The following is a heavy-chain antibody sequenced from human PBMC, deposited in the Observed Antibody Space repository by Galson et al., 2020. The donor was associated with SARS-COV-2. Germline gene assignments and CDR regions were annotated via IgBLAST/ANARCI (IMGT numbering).Heavy chain of an antibody. V-gene: IGHV4-39*01. CDR1: AAPLSSGTYL. CDR2: LYHNGNT. CDR3: ARRAQYDSTIT. J-gene: IGHJ4*02. D-gene: IGHD3-10*01. Sequence: SDTLSLTCTVSAAPLSSGTYLWAWICQTPGQGFECLGSLYHNGNTSHNPSLRSPVIKYLDASANEVSLILLSVTAADTAIYYCARRAQYDSTITWGRGTLVFVSS.